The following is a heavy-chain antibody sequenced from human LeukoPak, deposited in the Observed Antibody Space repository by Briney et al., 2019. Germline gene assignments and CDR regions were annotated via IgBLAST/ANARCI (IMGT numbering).Heavy chain of an antibody. CDR2: IYHSGST. Sequence: SETLSLTCAVSGYSISSGYYWGWIRQPPGKGLEWIGSIYHSGSTNYNPSLKSRVTISVDTSKNQFSLKLSSVTAADTAVYYCARGFNYDFWSGYRKEGAFDIWGQGTMVTVSS. CDR3: ARGFNYDFWSGYRKEGAFDI. V-gene: IGHV4-38-2*01. CDR1: GYSISSGYY. D-gene: IGHD3-3*01. J-gene: IGHJ3*02.